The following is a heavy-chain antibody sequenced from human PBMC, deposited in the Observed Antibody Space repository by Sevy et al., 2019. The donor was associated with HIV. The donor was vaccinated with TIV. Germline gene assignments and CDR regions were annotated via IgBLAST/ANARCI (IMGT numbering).Heavy chain of an antibody. CDR2: ISSSSYI. Sequence: GGSLRLSCAASGFTFSSYSMNWVRQAPGKGLEWVSSISSSSYIYYTDSVKGRFTISRVNAKNSLYLQMNSLRAEDTAVYYCARGGFDGIFDPWGQGTLVTVSS. J-gene: IGHJ5*02. CDR3: ARGGFDGIFDP. V-gene: IGHV3-21*01. D-gene: IGHD1-26*01. CDR1: GFTFSSYS.